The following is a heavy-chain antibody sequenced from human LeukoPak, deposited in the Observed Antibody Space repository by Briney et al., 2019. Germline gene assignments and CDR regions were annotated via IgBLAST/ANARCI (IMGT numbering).Heavy chain of an antibody. CDR2: INPSGGST. Sequence: GASVKVSCKASGYTFTNYYMHWVRQAPGQGLEWMGIINPSGGSTNYAQKFQGRVTMTRDMSMSTVYMELSSLRSEDTAVYYCARDYYDSSGYYYFDYWGQGTLVTVSS. V-gene: IGHV1-46*01. CDR1: GYTFTNYY. D-gene: IGHD3-22*01. CDR3: ARDYYDSSGYYYFDY. J-gene: IGHJ4*02.